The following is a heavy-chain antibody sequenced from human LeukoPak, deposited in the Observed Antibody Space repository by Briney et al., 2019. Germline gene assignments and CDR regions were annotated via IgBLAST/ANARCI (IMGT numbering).Heavy chain of an antibody. CDR3: TTDPGRYYGSGSFHFDY. CDR2: INSDGSST. D-gene: IGHD3-10*01. V-gene: IGHV3-74*01. Sequence: GGSLRLSCAASGFTFSSYWMHWVRQAPGKGLVWVSRINSDGSSTTYADSVKGRFTISRDNAKNTLYLQMNSLRAEDTAVYYCTTDPGRYYGSGSFHFDYWGQGTLVTVSS. CDR1: GFTFSSYW. J-gene: IGHJ4*02.